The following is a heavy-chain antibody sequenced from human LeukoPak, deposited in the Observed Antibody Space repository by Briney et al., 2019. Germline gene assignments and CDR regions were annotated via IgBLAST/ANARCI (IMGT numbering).Heavy chain of an antibody. CDR3: AREGNYGSAHYFDY. CDR2: IYSGGST. D-gene: IGHD3-10*01. J-gene: IGHJ4*02. Sequence: GGSLRLSCAASGFTVSSNYMSWVRQAPGKGLEWVSVIYSGGSTYYADSVKGRFTISRDNSKNTLYLQMNSLRAEDTAVYYCAREGNYGSAHYFDYWGQGTLVTVSS. CDR1: GFTVSSNY. V-gene: IGHV3-66*01.